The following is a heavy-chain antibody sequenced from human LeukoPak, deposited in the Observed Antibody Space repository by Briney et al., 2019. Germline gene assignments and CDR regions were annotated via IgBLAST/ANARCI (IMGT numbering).Heavy chain of an antibody. CDR3: ARVRELGDIVAAVFDY. J-gene: IGHJ4*02. CDR1: GGTFSSYA. D-gene: IGHD5-12*01. Sequence: ASVKVSCKASGGTFSSYAIGWVRQAPGQGLEWMGGIIPIFGTANYAQRFQGRVTITADDSTSTAYMELSSLRFDDTAIYYCARVRELGDIVAAVFDYWGQGTLVTVSS. V-gene: IGHV1-69*13. CDR2: IIPIFGTA.